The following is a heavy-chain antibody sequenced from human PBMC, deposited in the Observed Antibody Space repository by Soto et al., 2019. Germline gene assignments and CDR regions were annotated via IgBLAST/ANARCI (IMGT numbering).Heavy chain of an antibody. CDR1: GFTFSDYA. V-gene: IGHV3-23*01. CDR3: AKAAGGNCGSGCYLHFTS. D-gene: IGHD2-21*02. CDR2: VVGSGDRT. Sequence: EVQLLESGGGLVQPGGSLRLSCAASGFTFSDYAMSWVRQAPGKGLEWVSSVVGSGDRTYYQDSVRGRFTISRDNSKNTLYLQMDSLGAEDTALYYCAKAAGGNCGSGCYLHFTSWGQGTLVTVSS. J-gene: IGHJ4*02.